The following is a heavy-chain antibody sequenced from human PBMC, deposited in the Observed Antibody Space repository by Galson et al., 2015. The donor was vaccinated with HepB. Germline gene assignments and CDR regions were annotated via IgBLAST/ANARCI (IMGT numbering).Heavy chain of an antibody. CDR3: ARDHIFAFDI. CDR2: ISGSSGII. D-gene: IGHD2-21*01. J-gene: IGHJ3*02. Sequence: SLRLSCAASGFTFSSYSMNWVRQAPGKGLEWISYISGSSGIIYYADSVKGRFTISRDNGNNLLFLQMNSLRAEDTAVYYCARDHIFAFDIWAKGQRSPSLQ. V-gene: IGHV3-48*04. CDR1: GFTFSSYS.